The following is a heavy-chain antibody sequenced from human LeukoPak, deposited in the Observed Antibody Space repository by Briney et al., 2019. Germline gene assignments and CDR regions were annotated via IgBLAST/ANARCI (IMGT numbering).Heavy chain of an antibody. V-gene: IGHV4-59*01. Sequence: PSETLSLTCTVSGGSISSYYWSWIRQPPGKGLEWIGYIYYSGSTNYNPSLKSRVTISVDTSKNQFSLKLSSVTAADTAVYYCARAPIVGASGTPFDYWGQGTLVTVSS. J-gene: IGHJ4*02. D-gene: IGHD1-26*01. CDR2: IYYSGST. CDR3: ARAPIVGASGTPFDY. CDR1: GGSISSYY.